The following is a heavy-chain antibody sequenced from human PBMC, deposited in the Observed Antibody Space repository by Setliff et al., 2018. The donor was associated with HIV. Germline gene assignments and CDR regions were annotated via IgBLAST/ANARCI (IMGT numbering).Heavy chain of an antibody. CDR2: FYYSGST. V-gene: IGHV4-39*01. Sequence: PSETLSLTCVVSGDSISRSRYYWGWIRQPPGKGLEWIGSFYYSGSTYYNPSLKSRVTISVDTSKNQFSLKLSSVTAADTAVYYCARPTDCSGGSCYSAFQFNYWGQGTLVTVSS. CDR3: ARPTDCSGGSCYSAFQFNY. J-gene: IGHJ4*02. CDR1: GDSISRSRYY. D-gene: IGHD2-15*01.